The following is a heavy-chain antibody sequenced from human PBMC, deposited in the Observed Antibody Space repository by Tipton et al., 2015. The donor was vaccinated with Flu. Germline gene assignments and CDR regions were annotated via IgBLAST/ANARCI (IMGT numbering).Heavy chain of an antibody. CDR2: VKKDGSEK. CDR1: GLTFSNFW. Sequence: GSLRLSCAASGLTFSNFWMSWVRQAPGKGLEWVASVKKDGSEKYYVDSVKGRFSISRDNAKNSLDLQLNSLRAEDTAVYHCATDHNWGANWGQGTLVTVSS. CDR3: ATDHNWGAN. V-gene: IGHV3-7*01. J-gene: IGHJ4*02. D-gene: IGHD7-27*01.